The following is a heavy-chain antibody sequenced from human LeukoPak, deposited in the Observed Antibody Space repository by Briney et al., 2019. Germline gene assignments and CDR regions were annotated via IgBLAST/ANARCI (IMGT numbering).Heavy chain of an antibody. D-gene: IGHD1-14*01. CDR2: IIPILGIA. Sequence: GASVEVSCKASGGTFSSYAISWVRQAPGQGLEWMGRIIPILGIANYAQKFQGRVTITADESTSTAYMELSSLRSEDTAVYYCARVNHDAFDIWGQGTMVTVSS. J-gene: IGHJ3*02. CDR3: ARVNHDAFDI. CDR1: GGTFSSYA. V-gene: IGHV1-69*04.